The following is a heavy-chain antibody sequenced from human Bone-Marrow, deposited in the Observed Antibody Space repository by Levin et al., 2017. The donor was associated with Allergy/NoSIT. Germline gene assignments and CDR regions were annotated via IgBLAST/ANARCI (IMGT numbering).Heavy chain of an antibody. Sequence: QRGESLKISCAASGFTFSNFWMHWFRQAPGKGLEWVANIKEDGITKYYVDSLEGRFTISRDNAKNSLYLQMNSLRAEDTAVYYCARGASLWVGVDYWGKGTLATVSS. CDR1: GFTFSNFW. J-gene: IGHJ4*01. CDR2: IKEDGITK. D-gene: IGHD3-10*01. V-gene: IGHV3-7*01. CDR3: ARGASLWVGVDY.